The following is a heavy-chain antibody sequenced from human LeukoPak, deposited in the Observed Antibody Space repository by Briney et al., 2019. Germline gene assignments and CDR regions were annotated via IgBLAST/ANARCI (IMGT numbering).Heavy chain of an antibody. CDR3: ARGVRYSYGFDY. V-gene: IGHV4-34*01. D-gene: IGHD5-18*01. CDR2: INHSGST. Sequence: PSETLSLTCAVYGGSFSGYYWSWIRQPPGKGLEWIGEINHSGSTNYNPSLKSRVTISVDTFKNQFSLKLSSVTAADTAVYYCARGVRYSYGFDYWGQGTLVTVSS. CDR1: GGSFSGYY. J-gene: IGHJ4*02.